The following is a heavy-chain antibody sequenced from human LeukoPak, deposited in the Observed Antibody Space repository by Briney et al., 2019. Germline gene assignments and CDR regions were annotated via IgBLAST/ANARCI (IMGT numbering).Heavy chain of an antibody. CDR3: ARVEYDFYSNSPQPSSDF. D-gene: IGHD3-22*01. Sequence: ASVKVSCKASGYTFTGYYLHWVRQGPGQGLQWMGWINPNSGGTNYAQQFQGRVTMTRDTSTSTAYMELSRLTSDDTAVYYCARVEYDFYSNSPQPSSDFWGQGTLVTVSS. J-gene: IGHJ4*02. CDR2: INPNSGGT. V-gene: IGHV1-2*02. CDR1: GYTFTGYY.